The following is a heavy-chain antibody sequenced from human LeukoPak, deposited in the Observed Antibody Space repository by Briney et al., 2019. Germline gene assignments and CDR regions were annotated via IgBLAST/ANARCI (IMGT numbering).Heavy chain of an antibody. Sequence: SETLSLTCTVSGGSISSGGHYWSWIRQHPGKGLEWIGYIYYSGSTYYNPSLKSRVTISVDTSKNQFSLKLSSVTAADTAVYYCARVDSSSSYYYGMDVWGQGTTVTVSS. D-gene: IGHD6-6*01. J-gene: IGHJ6*02. CDR2: IYYSGST. CDR1: GGSISSGGHY. CDR3: ARVDSSSSYYYGMDV. V-gene: IGHV4-31*03.